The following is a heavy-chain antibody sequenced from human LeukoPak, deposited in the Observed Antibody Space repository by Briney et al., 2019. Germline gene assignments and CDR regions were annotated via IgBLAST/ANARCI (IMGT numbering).Heavy chain of an antibody. V-gene: IGHV1-69*05. CDR2: IIPIFGTA. Sequence: SVKVSCKASGGTFSSYAISWVRQAPGQGLGWMGRIIPIFGTANYAQKFQGRVTITTDESTSTAYMELSSLRSEDTAVYYCATPGIAAAGIGFGFDYWGQGTLVTVSS. CDR1: GGTFSSYA. D-gene: IGHD6-13*01. CDR3: ATPGIAAAGIGFGFDY. J-gene: IGHJ4*02.